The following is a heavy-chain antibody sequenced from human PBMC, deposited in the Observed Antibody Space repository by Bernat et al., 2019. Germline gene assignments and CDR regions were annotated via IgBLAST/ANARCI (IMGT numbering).Heavy chain of an antibody. Sequence: EVQLLESGGGLVQPGGSLRLSCAASGFTFRSYAMSWVRQAPGKGLGWVSALSGSGASTYYADSVKGRFSISRDNSKNTLYLQMNSLRAEDTAIYYCAKDPKYDFWSGYHFDFWGQGTLVTVSS. CDR3: AKDPKYDFWSGYHFDF. D-gene: IGHD3-3*01. J-gene: IGHJ4*02. V-gene: IGHV3-23*01. CDR2: LSGSGAST. CDR1: GFTFRSYA.